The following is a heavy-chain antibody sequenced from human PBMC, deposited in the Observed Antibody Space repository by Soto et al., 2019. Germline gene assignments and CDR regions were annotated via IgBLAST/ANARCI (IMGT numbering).Heavy chain of an antibody. CDR3: ARWGTTGGFDL. CDR1: GFRFKSFV. D-gene: IGHD3-16*01. Sequence: QVQLVESGGGVVQPGTSLRLSCAASGFRFKSFVMHWVRQAPGKGLEWVAFTSYDGNNKDYGDSVKGRFTVSRDNSQNTLHLQMDFLRPEDTVLYYCARWGTTGGFDLWGQGTLVSVPS. J-gene: IGHJ4*02. CDR2: TSYDGNNK. V-gene: IGHV3-30*19.